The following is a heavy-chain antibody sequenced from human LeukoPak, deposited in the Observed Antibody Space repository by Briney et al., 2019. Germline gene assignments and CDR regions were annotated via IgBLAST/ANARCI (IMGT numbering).Heavy chain of an antibody. CDR1: GFTFSSYA. CDR3: AKDRVGARNHNWFDP. CDR2: ISGSGGST. V-gene: IGHV3-23*01. Sequence: QAGGSLRLSCAASGFTFSSYAMSWVRQAPGKGLEWVSVISGSGGSTYYADSVKGRFTISRDNSKNTLYLQMNSLRAEDTAVYYCAKDRVGARNHNWFDPWGQGTLVTVSS. D-gene: IGHD1-26*01. J-gene: IGHJ5*02.